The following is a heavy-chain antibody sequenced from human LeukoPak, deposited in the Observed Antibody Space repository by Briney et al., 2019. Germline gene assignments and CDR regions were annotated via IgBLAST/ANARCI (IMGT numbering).Heavy chain of an antibody. CDR2: LNWNGVST. CDR1: GFTFDDYD. J-gene: IGHJ4*02. Sequence: GGSLRLSCAASGFTFDDYDMSWVRQVPGKGLEWVCGLNWNGVSTGYADSVKGRFTISRDNAKNFLYLQMNSLRAEDTAVYYCARGRLAVAGTQFDYWGQGTLVTVSS. V-gene: IGHV3-20*04. D-gene: IGHD6-19*01. CDR3: ARGRLAVAGTQFDY.